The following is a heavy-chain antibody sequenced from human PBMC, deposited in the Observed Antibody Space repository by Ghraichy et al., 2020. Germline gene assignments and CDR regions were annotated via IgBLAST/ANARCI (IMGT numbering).Heavy chain of an antibody. CDR3: ARHGDPIAAAHLDY. Sequence: SETLSLTCTVSGGSISSSSYYWGWIRQPPGKGLEWIGSIYYSGSTYYNPSLKSRVTISVDTSKNQFSLKLSSVTAADTAVYYCARHGDPIAAAHLDYWGQGTLVTVSS. CDR2: IYYSGST. V-gene: IGHV4-39*01. D-gene: IGHD6-13*01. J-gene: IGHJ4*02. CDR1: GGSISSSSYY.